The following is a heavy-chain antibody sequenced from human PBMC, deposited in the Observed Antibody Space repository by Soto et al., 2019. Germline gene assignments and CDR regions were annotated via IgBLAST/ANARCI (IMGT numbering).Heavy chain of an antibody. Sequence: GGSLRLSCAASGFTFSSYGMHWVRQAPGKGLEWVAVIWYDGSNKYYADSVKGRFTISRDNSKNTLYLQMNSLRAEDTAVYYCARDSTILYGMDVWGQGTTVTVSS. J-gene: IGHJ6*02. CDR1: GFTFSSYG. CDR2: IWYDGSNK. D-gene: IGHD3-10*01. CDR3: ARDSTILYGMDV. V-gene: IGHV3-33*01.